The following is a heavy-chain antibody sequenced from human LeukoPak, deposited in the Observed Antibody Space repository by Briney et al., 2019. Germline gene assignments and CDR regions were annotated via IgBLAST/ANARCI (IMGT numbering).Heavy chain of an antibody. CDR2: ISGRGGSR. CDR3: ARVMGASAAS. Sequence: GGSLRLSCAASGFAFSSYAMTWVRQAPEKGLEWVSGISGRGGSRYYADAVKGRFSISRDNSENTLLLQMNSLRAEDTGIYFCARVMGASAASWGQGTLVAVSS. CDR1: GFAFSSYA. V-gene: IGHV3-23*01. D-gene: IGHD2-15*01. J-gene: IGHJ5*02.